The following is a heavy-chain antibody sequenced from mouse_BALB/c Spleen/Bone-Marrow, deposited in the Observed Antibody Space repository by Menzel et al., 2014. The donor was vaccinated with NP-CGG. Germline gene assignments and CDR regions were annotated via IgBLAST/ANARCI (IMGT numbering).Heavy chain of an antibody. Sequence: VQLQQSGAELVKPGASVKLSCKASGYTFTSYYLYWVKQRPGQGLEWIGEINPSNGGTNFNERFKSKASLTVDKSSSTAYMQLNSLTSEDSAVYYCTRRSLLSDYYSMDYWGQGISVTVSS. CDR1: GYTFTSYY. CDR2: INPSNGGT. V-gene: IGHV1S81*02. CDR3: TRRSLLSDYYSMDY. D-gene: IGHD2-10*01. J-gene: IGHJ4*01.